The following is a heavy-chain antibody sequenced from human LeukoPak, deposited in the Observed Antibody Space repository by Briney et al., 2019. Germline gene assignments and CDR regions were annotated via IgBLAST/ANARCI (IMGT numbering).Heavy chain of an antibody. CDR2: FDPEDGET. J-gene: IGHJ6*03. CDR3: ARALRSDYYYYYMDV. V-gene: IGHV1-24*01. Sequence: ASVKVSCKVSGYILTELSMHWVRQAPGKGLEWMGGFDPEDGETIYAQKFQGRITMTEDTSTDTAYMELSSLRSEDTAVYYYARALRSDYYYYYMDVWGKGTTVTVSS. D-gene: IGHD4-17*01. CDR1: GYILTELS.